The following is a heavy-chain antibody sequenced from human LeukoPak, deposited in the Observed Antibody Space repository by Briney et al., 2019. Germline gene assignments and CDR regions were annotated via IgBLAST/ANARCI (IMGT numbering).Heavy chain of an antibody. J-gene: IGHJ5*02. CDR1: GGSISSYY. D-gene: IGHD4-17*01. V-gene: IGHV4-59*01. Sequence: SETLSLTCTVSGGSISSYYWTWIRQPPGKGLEWIGYIYYSGSTNYNPSLKSRVTISVDTSKNQFSLKLSSVTAADTAVYYCARAVYGDYFDPWGQGTLVTVSS. CDR2: IYYSGST. CDR3: ARAVYGDYFDP.